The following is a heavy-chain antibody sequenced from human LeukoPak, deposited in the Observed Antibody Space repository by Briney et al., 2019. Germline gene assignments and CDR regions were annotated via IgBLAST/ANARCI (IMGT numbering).Heavy chain of an antibody. J-gene: IGHJ3*02. CDR3: ARDSDAYDFWSGTAGAFDI. D-gene: IGHD3-3*01. CDR1: GFTFSSSA. Sequence: GGSLRLSCAASGFTFSSSAMSWVRQAPGKGLEWVSAISNNGGYTYYADSVKGRFTISRDNSKNTLYLQMNSLRAEDTAVYYCARDSDAYDFWSGTAGAFDIWGQGTMVTVSS. CDR2: ISNNGGYT. V-gene: IGHV3-23*01.